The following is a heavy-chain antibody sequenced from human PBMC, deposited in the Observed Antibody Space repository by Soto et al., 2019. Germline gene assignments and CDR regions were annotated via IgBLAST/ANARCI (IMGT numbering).Heavy chain of an antibody. CDR3: ARDLAPNITPFGFPGRYGMDV. CDR2: IYYSGST. Sequence: SETLSLTCTVSGGSISSGGYYWSWIRQHPGKGLEWIGYIYYSGSTYYNPSLKSRVTISVDTSKNQFSLKLSSVTAADTAVYYCARDLAPNITPFGFPGRYGMDVWGQGTTVTVSS. CDR1: GGSISSGGYY. D-gene: IGHD3-10*01. J-gene: IGHJ6*02. V-gene: IGHV4-31*03.